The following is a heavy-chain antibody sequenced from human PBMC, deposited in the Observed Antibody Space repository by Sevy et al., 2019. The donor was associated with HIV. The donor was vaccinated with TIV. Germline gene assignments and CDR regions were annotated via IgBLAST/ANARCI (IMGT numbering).Heavy chain of an antibody. J-gene: IGHJ4*02. Sequence: GESLKISCAASGFTFSSYAMHWVRQAPGKGLEWVAVISYDGSNKYYADSVKGRFTISRDNSKNTLYLQMNSLGAEETAVYYCARAESGLEERDLDYWGQGTLVTVSS. CDR2: ISYDGSNK. D-gene: IGHD3-3*01. CDR3: ARAESGLEERDLDY. V-gene: IGHV3-30-3*01. CDR1: GFTFSSYA.